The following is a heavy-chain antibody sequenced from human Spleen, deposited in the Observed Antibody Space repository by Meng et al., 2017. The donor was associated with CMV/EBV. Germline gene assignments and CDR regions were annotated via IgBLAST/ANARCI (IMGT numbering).Heavy chain of an antibody. CDR2: ITHAFETV. Sequence: TFSSSALLWVRQAPGQGLEWVGGITHAFETVDYAQKFRGRVTISTDDSATTAYMEMSSLGSEDTAVYFCARGPRITVGGVIIWPLEDWGQGTLVTVSS. V-gene: IGHV1-69*05. CDR1: TFSSSA. J-gene: IGHJ4*02. D-gene: IGHD3-16*02. CDR3: ARGPRITVGGVIIWPLED.